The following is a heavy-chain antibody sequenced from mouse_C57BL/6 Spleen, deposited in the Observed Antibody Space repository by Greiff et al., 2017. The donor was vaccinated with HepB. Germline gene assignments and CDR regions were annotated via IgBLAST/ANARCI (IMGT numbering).Heavy chain of an antibody. CDR2: IYPGGGYT. J-gene: IGHJ2*01. D-gene: IGHD3-2*02. Sequence: QVQLQQSGAELVRPGTSVKMSCKASGYTFTNYWIGWAKQRPGHGLEWIGYIYPGGGYTNYNEKFKGKATLTAEKSSSTAYMRFSSLTSEDYAIYYCAGWDSSGFLFDYWGQGTTLTVSS. CDR3: AGWDSSGFLFDY. V-gene: IGHV1-63*01. CDR1: GYTFTNYW.